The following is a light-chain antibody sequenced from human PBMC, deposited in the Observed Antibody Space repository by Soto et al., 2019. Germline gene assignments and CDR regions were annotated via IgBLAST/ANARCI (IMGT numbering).Light chain of an antibody. CDR3: QQRSNWPWT. J-gene: IGKJ4*01. CDR2: DTS. V-gene: IGKV3-11*01. Sequence: EIALTQSPATLSLSPGERDTLSCRASQSVSSYLAWYQQKPGQAPRLLIYDTSNRATGIPARFSGSGSGTDFTLTISSLEPEYFAVYYCQQRSNWPWTFGGGTKVEIK. CDR1: QSVSSY.